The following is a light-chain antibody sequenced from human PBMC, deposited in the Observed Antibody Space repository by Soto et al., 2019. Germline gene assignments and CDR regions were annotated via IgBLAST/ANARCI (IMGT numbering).Light chain of an antibody. CDR3: QQRYSWPTSLT. J-gene: IGKJ4*01. CDR2: DTS. Sequence: EIVLTQSPATVSLSPGERATLSCSASQSFGRTLSWYQQNHCKAPRLLIYDTSNRAPGTPDRFSDSASGTDFTLTIRSREPDDFAVDYCQQRYSWPTSLTISRGTKVEIK. CDR1: QSFGRT. V-gene: IGKV3-11*01.